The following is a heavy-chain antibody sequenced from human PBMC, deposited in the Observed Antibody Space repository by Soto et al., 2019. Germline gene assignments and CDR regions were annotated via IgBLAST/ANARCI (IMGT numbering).Heavy chain of an antibody. CDR3: ARGPLNGFWSGYPTYYYYYMDV. V-gene: IGHV1-46*03. CDR2: INPSGGST. Sequence: ASVKVSCKASGYTFTSYYMHWVRQAPGQGLEWMGIINPSGGSTSYAQKFQGRVTMTRDTSTSTVYMELSSLRSEDTAVYYCARGPLNGFWSGYPTYYYYYMDVWGKGTTVTVSS. D-gene: IGHD3-3*01. CDR1: GYTFTSYY. J-gene: IGHJ6*03.